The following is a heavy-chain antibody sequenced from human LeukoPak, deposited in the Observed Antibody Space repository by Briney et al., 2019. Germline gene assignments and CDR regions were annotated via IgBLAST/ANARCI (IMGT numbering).Heavy chain of an antibody. V-gene: IGHV1-18*01. J-gene: IGHJ5*02. CDR3: AREVVVVPAAMERPRGWFDP. CDR1: GYIFTSYG. D-gene: IGHD2-2*01. Sequence: ASVKVSCKASGYIFTSYGISWVRQAPGQGLEWMGWISAYNGNTNYAQKLQGRVTMTTDTSTSTAYMELRSLRSDDTAVYYCAREVVVVPAAMERPRGWFDPWGQGTLATVSS. CDR2: ISAYNGNT.